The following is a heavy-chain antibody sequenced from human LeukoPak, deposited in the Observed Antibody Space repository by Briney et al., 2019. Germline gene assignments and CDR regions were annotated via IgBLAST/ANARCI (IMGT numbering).Heavy chain of an antibody. J-gene: IGHJ6*02. CDR1: GASISSYY. V-gene: IGHV4-59*01. CDR2: IYYSGST. CDR3: ARGVRYYYGMDV. Sequence: SETLSLTCTVSGASISSYYWSWIRQPPGKGLEWIGYIYYSGSTNYNPSLKSRVTISVDTSKNQFSLKLSSVTAADPAAYYCARGVRYYYGMDVWGLGTTVTVSS.